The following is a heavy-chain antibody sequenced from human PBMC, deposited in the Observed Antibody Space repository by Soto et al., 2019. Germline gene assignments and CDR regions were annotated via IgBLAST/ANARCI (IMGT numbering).Heavy chain of an antibody. Sequence: EVQLLESGGGLVQPGGSLRLSCAASGFTFSNHAMSWVRQAPGKGLEWVSSISGSDGTTYYADSVKGRFTISRDNSKNTLYLQMNSLRAEDTAVYYCARDRNWNDDAFDIWGQGTMVSVSS. D-gene: IGHD1-1*01. J-gene: IGHJ3*02. CDR2: ISGSDGTT. V-gene: IGHV3-23*01. CDR1: GFTFSNHA. CDR3: ARDRNWNDDAFDI.